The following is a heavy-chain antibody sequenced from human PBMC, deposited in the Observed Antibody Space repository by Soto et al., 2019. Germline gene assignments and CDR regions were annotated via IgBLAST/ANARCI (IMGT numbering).Heavy chain of an antibody. CDR2: ISSSSSYI. V-gene: IGHV3-21*01. CDR1: GFTFSSYS. D-gene: IGHD3-10*01. J-gene: IGHJ4*02. Sequence: PGGSLRLSCAASGFTFSSYSMNWVRQAPGKGLEWVSSISSSSSYIYYADSVKGRFTISRDNAKNSLYLQMNSLRAEDTAVYYCARDLSITMVRGVMKFWGQGTLVTVSS. CDR3: ARDLSITMVRGVMKF.